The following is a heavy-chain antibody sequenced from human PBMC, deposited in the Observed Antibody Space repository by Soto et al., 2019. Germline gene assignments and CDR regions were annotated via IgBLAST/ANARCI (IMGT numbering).Heavy chain of an antibody. CDR3: ARPSSSSYYYLWSF. D-gene: IGHD3-22*01. CDR2: VFYSGST. Sequence: ASQTLSLTCTVSGDSLSLRDYYWGWIRQPPGKGPEWIGSVFYSGSTYYNPSLQSRVIISVDTSKNQFSLKLSSVTAADTAVYYCARPSSSSYYYLWSFRGQGILVTVSS. V-gene: IGHV4-39*01. J-gene: IGHJ4*02. CDR1: GDSLSLRDYY.